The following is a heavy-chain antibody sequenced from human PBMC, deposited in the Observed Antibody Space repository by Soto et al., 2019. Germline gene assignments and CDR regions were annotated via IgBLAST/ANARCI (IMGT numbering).Heavy chain of an antibody. CDR1: GGSFSGYY. CDR3: ARGGRYYYDSSGYYGMDV. Sequence: SETLSLTCAVYGGSFSGYYWSWIRQPPGKGLEWIGGINNSGSTIYNPSLKSRITISVDTSKNQFTLKLRSVTAADTAVYYFARGGRYYYDSSGYYGMDVWGQGTTVTVSS. J-gene: IGHJ6*02. CDR2: INNSGST. D-gene: IGHD3-22*01. V-gene: IGHV4-34*01.